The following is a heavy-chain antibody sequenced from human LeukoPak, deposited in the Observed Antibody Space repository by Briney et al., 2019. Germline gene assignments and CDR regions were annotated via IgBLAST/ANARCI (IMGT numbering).Heavy chain of an antibody. J-gene: IGHJ5*02. CDR1: GGSITSDLYY. V-gene: IGHV4-61*02. CDR2: IYTNGWT. Sequence: SETLSLTRSVSGGSITSDLYYWTWIRQPAGKGLEWIGRIYTNGWTDYNPSLKSRVTISVDTSKNHFSLKLTFVTAADTALYYCARGSGWNAFDPWGQGTLVTVSS. D-gene: IGHD6-19*01. CDR3: ARGSGWNAFDP.